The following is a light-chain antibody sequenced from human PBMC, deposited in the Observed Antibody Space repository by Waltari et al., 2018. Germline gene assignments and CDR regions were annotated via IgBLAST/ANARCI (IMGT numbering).Light chain of an antibody. CDR3: GTWDSSLDSYV. CDR1: TSNIGNYY. CDR2: DKN. J-gene: IGLJ1*01. V-gene: IGLV1-51*01. Sequence: QSVLTQPPSVSAAPGQKVTVSCSGSTSNIGNYYVSWYQQLPGTAPKLLIFDKNQRPSVIPDRFSGSKSGTSATLGITGLQTGDEADYYCGTWDSSLDSYVFGTGSKVTVL.